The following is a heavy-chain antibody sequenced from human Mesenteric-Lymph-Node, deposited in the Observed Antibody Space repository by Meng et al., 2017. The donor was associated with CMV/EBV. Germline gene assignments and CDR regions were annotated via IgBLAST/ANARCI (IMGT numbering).Heavy chain of an antibody. CDR3: ANDYGSGSYRFDY. J-gene: IGHJ4*02. CDR1: GCSVSNGDHS. V-gene: IGHV4-30-2*01. CDR2: IFYTGST. D-gene: IGHD3-10*01. Sequence: SGCSVSNGDHSWRWVRQPPGRGLELLGYIFYTGSTYYNPSLKGRVTMSMDRSKNQFSLKLTSVTAADTAVYYCANDYGSGSYRFDYWGQGTLVTVSS.